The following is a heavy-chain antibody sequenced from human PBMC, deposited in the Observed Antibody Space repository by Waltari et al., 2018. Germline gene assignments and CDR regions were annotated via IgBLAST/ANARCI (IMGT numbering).Heavy chain of an antibody. J-gene: IGHJ4*02. CDR3: VRGTYNQPSN. Sequence: QVQLQESGPGLAKSSETLSLSCTFSGYSINSDSYWGWIRQPPGKGLEWIGSIYHSWNTYYNLSLKSRVTLSLDTSKNQFSLSLSSVTAADTAVYYCVRGTYNQPSNWGQGTLVTVSS. CDR1: GYSINSDSY. D-gene: IGHD1-1*01. V-gene: IGHV4-38-2*02. CDR2: IYHSWNT.